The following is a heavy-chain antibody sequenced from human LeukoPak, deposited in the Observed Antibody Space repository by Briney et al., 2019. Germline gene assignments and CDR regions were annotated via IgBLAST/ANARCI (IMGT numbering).Heavy chain of an antibody. CDR1: GFTFSSYS. Sequence: GGSLRLSCPASGFTFSSYSMNWVRQAPGKGLEGVSSISSSSSYIYYADSVKGRFSISRDNAKNSLYLQMNSLRAEDTAVYYCARPRAVAGGRYDYWGQGTLVTVSS. J-gene: IGHJ4*02. V-gene: IGHV3-21*01. CDR2: ISSSSSYI. CDR3: ARPRAVAGGRYDY. D-gene: IGHD6-19*01.